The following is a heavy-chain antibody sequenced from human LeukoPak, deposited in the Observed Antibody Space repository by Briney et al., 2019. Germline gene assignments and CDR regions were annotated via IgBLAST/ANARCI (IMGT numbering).Heavy chain of an antibody. CDR3: AREPYGDYWFDP. Sequence: PGGSLRPSCAASGFTFSSYAMHWVRQAPGKGLEWVAVISYDGSNKYYADSVKGRFTISRDNSKNTLYLQMNSLRAEDTAVYYCAREPYGDYWFDPWGQGTLVTVSS. D-gene: IGHD4-17*01. J-gene: IGHJ5*02. CDR1: GFTFSSYA. CDR2: ISYDGSNK. V-gene: IGHV3-30-3*01.